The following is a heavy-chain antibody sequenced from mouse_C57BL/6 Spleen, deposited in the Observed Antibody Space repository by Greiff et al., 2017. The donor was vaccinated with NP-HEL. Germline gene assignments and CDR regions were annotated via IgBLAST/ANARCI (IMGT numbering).Heavy chain of an antibody. D-gene: IGHD2-4*01. CDR1: GFSLTSYG. V-gene: IGHV2-2*01. J-gene: IGHJ4*01. Sequence: VQLQESGPGLVQPSQSLSITCTVSGFSLTSYGVHWVRQSPGKGLEWLGVIWSGGSTDYNAAFISRLSISKDNSKSQVFFKMNSLQADDTAIYYCARMITTGRYYAMDYWGQGTSVTVSS. CDR3: ARMITTGRYYAMDY. CDR2: IWSGGST.